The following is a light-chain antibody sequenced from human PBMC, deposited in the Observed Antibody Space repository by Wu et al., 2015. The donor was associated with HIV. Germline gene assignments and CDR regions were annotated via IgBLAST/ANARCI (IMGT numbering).Light chain of an antibody. J-gene: IGKJ2*03. Sequence: EIVMTQSPATLSVSPGEGVTLSCRASQGVSSYLAWYQQTPGQAPRLLIYGASTRATGVPARFSGSGSGTQFTLTITNVQSADSAVCYCQQYNNWPPYSFGQGTKLEIK. CDR1: QGVSSY. CDR2: GAS. V-gene: IGKV3-15*01. CDR3: QQYNNWPPYS.